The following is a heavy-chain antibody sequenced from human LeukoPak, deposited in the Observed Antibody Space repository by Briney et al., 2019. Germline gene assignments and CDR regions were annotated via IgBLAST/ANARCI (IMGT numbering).Heavy chain of an antibody. V-gene: IGHV1-18*01. CDR1: GYTFTPYG. CDR3: AREGLGELTLDC. CDR2: ISTDNGDT. J-gene: IGHJ4*02. Sequence: ASVKVSRKSSGYTFTPYGITWVRQAPGQGLEWMGWISTDNGDTNYAQKLQGRVTMTTDTSTSTAYMELRSLRSDDTAVYYCAREGLGELTLDCWGQGTLVTVSS. D-gene: IGHD3-16*01.